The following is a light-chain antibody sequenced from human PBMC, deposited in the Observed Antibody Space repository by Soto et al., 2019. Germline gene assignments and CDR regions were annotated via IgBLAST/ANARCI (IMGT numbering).Light chain of an antibody. CDR1: QTLSSR. CDR2: KAS. J-gene: IGKJ1*01. Sequence: DIQMTQSPSTLCGSVGDRVTIICRARQTLSSRLAWYQQKPGNAHKLLNYKASTLHSGVTSSFIGSGSGTECTLTISSLQPDDFAAYYCQHYSSYSEAFGQGAKVDIK. CDR3: QHYSSYSEA. V-gene: IGKV1-5*03.